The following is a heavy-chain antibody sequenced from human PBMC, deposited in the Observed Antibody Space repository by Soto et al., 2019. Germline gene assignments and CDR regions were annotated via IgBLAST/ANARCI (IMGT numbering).Heavy chain of an antibody. D-gene: IGHD2-2*01. CDR1: GGTFNNYV. CDR2: IIPIFGTP. V-gene: IGHV1-69*06. J-gene: IGHJ4*02. Sequence: ASVKVSCKASGGTFNNYVINWVRQAPGQGLEWMAGIIPIFGTPNYAQKFQGRVTITADKSTSTAYMELDSLRSEDTAVYYCAGRCDGTNCLAHFDYWGQGTLVTVSS. CDR3: AGRCDGTNCLAHFDY.